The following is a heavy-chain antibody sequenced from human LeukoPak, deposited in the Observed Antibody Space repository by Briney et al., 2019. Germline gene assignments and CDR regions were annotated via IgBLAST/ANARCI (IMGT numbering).Heavy chain of an antibody. D-gene: IGHD4/OR15-4a*01. Sequence: SETLSLTCTVSDGSISSSSYYWGWIRQPPGKGLEWIGSIYYSGSTYYNPSLKSRVTISVDTSKNQFSLKLSSVTAADTAVYYCARRKGAYSYYYYYMDVWGKGTPVTVSS. V-gene: IGHV4-39*01. J-gene: IGHJ6*03. CDR3: ARRKGAYSYYYYYMDV. CDR1: DGSISSSSYY. CDR2: IYYSGST.